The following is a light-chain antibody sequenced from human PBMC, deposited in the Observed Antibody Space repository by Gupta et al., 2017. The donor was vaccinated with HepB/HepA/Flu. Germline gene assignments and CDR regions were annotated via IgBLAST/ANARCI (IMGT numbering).Light chain of an antibody. Sequence: DIQMTQSPSTLSASVGDRVTITCRASQSISDWLAWYQQKPGKAPNLLIYRASTLESGVPSRFSGSGSGTEFTLTISSLHPDDFATYYCQEVSGSSWMFRQSTKVQIK. J-gene: IGKJ1*01. V-gene: IGKV1-5*03. CDR2: RAS. CDR3: QEVSGSSWM. CDR1: QSISDW.